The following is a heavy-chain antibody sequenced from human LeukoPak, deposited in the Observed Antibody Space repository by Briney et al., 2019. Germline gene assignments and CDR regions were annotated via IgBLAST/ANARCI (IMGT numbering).Heavy chain of an antibody. J-gene: IGHJ3*01. CDR3: ARDLGYSAYATVRGYAVDV. CDR2: IYSGGST. CDR1: GFTFSSYT. Sequence: GGSLRLSCAASGFTFSSYTMSWVRQAPGKGLEWVSIIYSGGSTYYADPVKGRFTISRDFSQNTLYLQMNSLRAEDTAVYYCARDLGYSAYATVRGYAVDVWGQGTMVTVSS. D-gene: IGHD5-12*01. V-gene: IGHV3-66*01.